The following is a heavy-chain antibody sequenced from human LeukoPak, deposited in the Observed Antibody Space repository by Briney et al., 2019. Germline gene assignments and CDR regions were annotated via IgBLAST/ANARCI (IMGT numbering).Heavy chain of an antibody. Sequence: GGPLSLSCAAPGLMFSGNWWTWFALPPGKGREWVANIKEDGTETYYVDSVKGRFTISRDNAKNSLYLQMNSLRVEDTAVYYCAKEGRSLQTYWGQGTLVTVSS. D-gene: IGHD5-24*01. J-gene: IGHJ4*02. CDR3: AKEGRSLQTY. CDR2: IKEDGTET. V-gene: IGHV3-7*03. CDR1: GLMFSGNW.